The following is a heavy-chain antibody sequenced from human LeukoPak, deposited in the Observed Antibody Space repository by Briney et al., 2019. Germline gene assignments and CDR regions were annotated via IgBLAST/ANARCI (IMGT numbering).Heavy chain of an antibody. CDR3: ARDDLLHRNWFDP. CDR2: LYYSGKT. J-gene: IGHJ5*02. D-gene: IGHD3-22*01. Sequence: PSETLSLTCIISDDSISSSTYYWGWIRQPPGKGLEWIGTLYYSGKTYYNPSLKSRVTISIDTSKNQFSLKLTSATAADTAFYYCARDDLLHRNWFDPWGQGTLVTVSS. CDR1: DDSISSSTYY. V-gene: IGHV4-39*07.